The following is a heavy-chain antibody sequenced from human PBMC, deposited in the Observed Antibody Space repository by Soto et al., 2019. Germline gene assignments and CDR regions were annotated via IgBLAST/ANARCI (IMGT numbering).Heavy chain of an antibody. CDR2: IYYSGST. J-gene: IGHJ6*02. CDR3: ARDQSGLGYYDFWSGPRHGMDV. D-gene: IGHD3-3*01. CDR1: GGSISTYY. Sequence: PSETLSLTCTVSGGSISTYYWSWIRQPPGKGLEWIGYIYYSGSTNYNPSFKSRVTISVDTSKNQFSLNLTSVTAADTAVYYCARDQSGLGYYDFWSGPRHGMDVWGQGTTVTVSS. V-gene: IGHV4-59*01.